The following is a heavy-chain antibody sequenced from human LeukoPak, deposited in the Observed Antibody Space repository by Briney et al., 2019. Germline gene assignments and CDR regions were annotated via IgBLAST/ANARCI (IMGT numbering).Heavy chain of an antibody. V-gene: IGHV1-46*01. Sequence: ASVKVSCKASGYSFTSNYIHWVRQAPGQGLEWMGTIYPRDGSTSYAQKFQGRVTVTRDTSTSTVHMELSGLRSEDTAVYYCARDQEAFDYWGQGTLVTVSS. CDR3: ARDQEAFDY. CDR1: GYSFTSNY. J-gene: IGHJ4*02. CDR2: IYPRDGST.